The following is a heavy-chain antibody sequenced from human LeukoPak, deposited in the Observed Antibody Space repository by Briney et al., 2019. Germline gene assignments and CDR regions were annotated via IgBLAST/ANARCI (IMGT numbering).Heavy chain of an antibody. CDR2: ISYDGSNK. CDR3: ARDSGLGGHPSDY. J-gene: IGHJ4*02. D-gene: IGHD2-15*01. Sequence: GGSLRLSCAASGFTFSSYGMHWVRQAPGKGLEWVAVISYDGSNKYYADSVKGRFTISRDNAGNSLYLQMNSLGAEDTALYYCARDSGLGGHPSDYWGQGTLVTVSS. V-gene: IGHV3-30*03. CDR1: GFTFSSYG.